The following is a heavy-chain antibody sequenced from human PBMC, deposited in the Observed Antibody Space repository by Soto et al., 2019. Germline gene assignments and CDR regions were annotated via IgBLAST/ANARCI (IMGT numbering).Heavy chain of an antibody. CDR1: GGSISSSNW. D-gene: IGHD5-12*01. Sequence: PSETLSLTCAVSGGSISSSNWWSWVRQPPGKGVEWIGEIYHSGSTNYSPSLKSRVTISVDKSKKQFSLKLTSVTAADTAVYWCSRDPVDGYAFFDSWCQGALVTVAS. J-gene: IGHJ5*02. V-gene: IGHV4-4*01. CDR3: SRDPVDGYAFFDS. CDR2: IYHSGST.